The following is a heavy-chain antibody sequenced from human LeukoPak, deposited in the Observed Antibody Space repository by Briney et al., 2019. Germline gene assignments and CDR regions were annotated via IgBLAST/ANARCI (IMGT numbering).Heavy chain of an antibody. CDR1: GFTFSSYA. CDR3: ARDRDVARYDILTGFPFDY. D-gene: IGHD3-9*01. J-gene: IGHJ4*02. Sequence: GGSLRLSFSASGFTFSSYAMHWVRQAPGKRLEWVAVISYDGSNKYYADYVKGRFTISRDNSKNTLYLQMNSLRAEDTAVYYCARDRDVARYDILTGFPFDYWGQGTLVTVSS. V-gene: IGHV3-30-3*01. CDR2: ISYDGSNK.